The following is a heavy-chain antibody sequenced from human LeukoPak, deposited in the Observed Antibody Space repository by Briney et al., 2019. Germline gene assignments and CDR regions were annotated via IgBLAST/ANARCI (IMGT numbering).Heavy chain of an antibody. CDR1: GFIFSNYG. V-gene: IGHV3-21*04. J-gene: IGHJ3*02. CDR3: ARESRYAFDI. Sequence: GGSLRLSCAASGFIFSNYGMSWVRQAPGKGLEWVSSISFSSTHIYYADSIQGRFTISRDNAENSLHLQMNSLRADDTAVYYCARESRYAFDIWGQGTMVTVSS. CDR2: ISFSSTHI.